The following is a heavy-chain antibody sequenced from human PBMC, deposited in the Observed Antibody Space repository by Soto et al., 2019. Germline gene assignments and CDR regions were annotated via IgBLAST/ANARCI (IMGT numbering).Heavy chain of an antibody. CDR3: ARGPPRGSYDI. D-gene: IGHD1-26*01. V-gene: IGHV1-69*10. Sequence: SVKVSCKSSGGPFSDYPSNLVRQAPGQGLEWMGGIIPILAAAEYAPNFQGRVTITADKSTSTAFMEINSLTSGDTAVYFCARGPPRGSYDIWGQGTPVTVSS. CDR2: IIPILAAA. CDR1: GGPFSDYP. J-gene: IGHJ4*02.